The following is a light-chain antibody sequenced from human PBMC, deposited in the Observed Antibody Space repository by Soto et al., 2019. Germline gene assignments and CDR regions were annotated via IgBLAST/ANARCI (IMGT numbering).Light chain of an antibody. J-gene: IGKJ1*01. CDR2: GVS. Sequence: DIQMTQSPSTLSAFLGDRVTLSCRASQSVSIWLAWYQQTPGKAPRLLIYGVSTWESGVPVRFSGSGSGTEFTLTIKSLQSEDFAVYYCQQYNNYPWTFGQGTKVDIK. V-gene: IGKV1-5*01. CDR1: QSVSIW. CDR3: QQYNNYPWT.